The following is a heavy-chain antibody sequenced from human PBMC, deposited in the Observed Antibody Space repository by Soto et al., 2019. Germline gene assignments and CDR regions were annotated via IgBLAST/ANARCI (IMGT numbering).Heavy chain of an antibody. J-gene: IGHJ4*02. D-gene: IGHD5-12*01. CDR2: INAGNGNT. Sequence: ASLKVSCKASGYTFTSYAMHWVRQAPGQRLEWMGWINAGNGNTGYAQKFQGRVTMTRNTSISTAYMELSSLRSEDTAVYYCARGLGGGYDPGYGWGQGTLVTVSS. CDR3: ARGLGGGYDPGYG. CDR1: GYTFTSYA. V-gene: IGHV1-3*01.